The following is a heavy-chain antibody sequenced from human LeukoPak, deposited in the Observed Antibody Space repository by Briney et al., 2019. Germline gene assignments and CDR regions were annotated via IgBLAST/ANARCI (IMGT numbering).Heavy chain of an antibody. D-gene: IGHD3-22*01. Sequence: GGSLRLSCAASGFTFSSYEMNWVRQAPGKGLEWVSYISSSGDSIHYADSVKGRFTISRDNAKNSLYLQMNSLRAEDTAVYYCARDGGTRLKYSFGYGDFWGQGTLVTVSS. CDR1: GFTFSSYE. CDR3: ARDGGTRLKYSFGYGDF. V-gene: IGHV3-48*03. J-gene: IGHJ4*02. CDR2: ISSSGDSI.